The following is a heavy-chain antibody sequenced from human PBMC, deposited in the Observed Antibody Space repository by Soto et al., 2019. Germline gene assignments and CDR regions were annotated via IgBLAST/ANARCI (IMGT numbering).Heavy chain of an antibody. CDR1: GGSFSGYY. CDR2: INHSGST. J-gene: IGHJ4*02. V-gene: IGHV4-34*01. D-gene: IGHD1-26*01. CDR3: ARVLLRIVGATTGPADY. Sequence: SETLSLTCAVYGGSFSGYYWSWIRQPPGKGLEWIGEINHSGSTNYNPSLKSRVTISVDTSKNQFSLKLSSVTAADTAVYYCARVLLRIVGATTGPADYWGQGTLVTVSS.